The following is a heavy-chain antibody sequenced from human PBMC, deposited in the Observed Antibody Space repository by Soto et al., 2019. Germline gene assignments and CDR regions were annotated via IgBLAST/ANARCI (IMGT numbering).Heavy chain of an antibody. J-gene: IGHJ6*03. CDR1: GFTFSSYG. Sequence: HPGGSLRLSCAASGFTFSSYGMHWVRQAPGKGLEWVAVISYDGSNKYYADSVKGRFTISRDNSKNTLYLQMNSLRAEDTAVYYCSKYLSEGIAAALGYYYYYMDVWGKGTTVTVSS. CDR2: ISYDGSNK. D-gene: IGHD6-13*01. V-gene: IGHV3-30*18. CDR3: SKYLSEGIAAALGYYYYYMDV.